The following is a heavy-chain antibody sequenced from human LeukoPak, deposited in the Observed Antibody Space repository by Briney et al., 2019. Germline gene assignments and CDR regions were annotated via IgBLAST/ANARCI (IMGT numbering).Heavy chain of an antibody. J-gene: IGHJ4*02. D-gene: IGHD5-12*01. CDR2: IYYSGST. Sequence: SETLSLTCTVSGVSISSSSHYWGWIRQPPGKGLEWIGSIYYSGSTYYNPSLESRVTISVDTSKNQFSLKVSSVTAADTAVYYCARSRGVATPVDSWGQETLVTVSS. CDR1: GVSISSSSHY. CDR3: ARSRGVATPVDS. V-gene: IGHV4-39*01.